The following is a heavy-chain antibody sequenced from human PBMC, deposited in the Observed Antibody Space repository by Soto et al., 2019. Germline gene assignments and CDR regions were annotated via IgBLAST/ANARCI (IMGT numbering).Heavy chain of an antibody. D-gene: IGHD6-19*01. CDR2: ITSDTATI. CDR3: ARDRYSTAWIDGY. V-gene: IGHV3-48*04. Sequence: GGSLRLSCAASGFTFNIYSMNWVRQAPGKGLEWVSYITSDTATIHYADSVKGRFTISRDNAKNSLYLQMNSLRAEDTAVYYCARDRYSTAWIDGYWGQGTLVTVSS. J-gene: IGHJ4*02. CDR1: GFTFNIYS.